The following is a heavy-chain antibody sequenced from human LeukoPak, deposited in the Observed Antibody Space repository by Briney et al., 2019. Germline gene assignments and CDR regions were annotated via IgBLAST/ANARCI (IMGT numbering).Heavy chain of an antibody. CDR1: GGTFSSYA. Sequence: SVKVSCKASGGTFSSYAISWVRQAPGQGLEWMGGIIPIFGTANYAQKFQGRVTITTDESTSTAYMELSSLRSEDTAVYYCARDTPMGYDFWSGYPSGYYYYMDVWGKGTTVTVSS. CDR3: ARDTPMGYDFWSGYPSGYYYYMDV. J-gene: IGHJ6*03. D-gene: IGHD3-3*01. CDR2: IIPIFGTA. V-gene: IGHV1-69*05.